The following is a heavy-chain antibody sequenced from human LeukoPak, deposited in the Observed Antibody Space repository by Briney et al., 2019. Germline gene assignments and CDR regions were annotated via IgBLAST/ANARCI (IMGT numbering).Heavy chain of an antibody. D-gene: IGHD1-1*01. CDR3: ARDQDWNDRGGLDY. Sequence: GGSLRLSCAASGFTFSSYSMNWVRQAPGKGLEWVSFISTSSIYIYYADSLKGRFTISRDNAKNSLYLQMDSLRVEDTAVYYCARDQDWNDRGGLDYWGQGTLVTVSS. CDR2: ISTSSIYI. V-gene: IGHV3-21*01. J-gene: IGHJ4*02. CDR1: GFTFSSYS.